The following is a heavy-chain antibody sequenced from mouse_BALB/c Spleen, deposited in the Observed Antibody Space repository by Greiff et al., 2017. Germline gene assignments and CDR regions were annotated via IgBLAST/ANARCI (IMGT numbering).Heavy chain of an antibody. CDR2: ISSGSSTI. CDR1: GFTFSSFG. CDR3: ARRRVLRQFYAMDY. Sequence: EVMLVESGGGLVKPGGSLKLSCAASGFTFSSFGMHWVRQAPEKGLEWVAYISSGSSTIYYADTVKGRFTISRDNPKNTLFLQMTSLRSEDTAMYYCARRRVLRQFYAMDYWGQGTSVTVSS. D-gene: IGHD1-2*01. V-gene: IGHV5-17*02. J-gene: IGHJ4*01.